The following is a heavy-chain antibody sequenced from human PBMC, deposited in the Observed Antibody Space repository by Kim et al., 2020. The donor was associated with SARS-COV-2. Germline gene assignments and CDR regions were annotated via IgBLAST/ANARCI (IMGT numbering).Heavy chain of an antibody. J-gene: IGHJ4*02. CDR3: ARGGSVVRFLEPWLGYFDY. CDR2: INHSGST. V-gene: IGHV4-34*01. Sequence: SETLSLTCAVYGGSFSGYYWSWIRQPPGKGLEWIGEINHSGSTNYNPSLKSRVTISVDTSKNQFSLKLSSVTAADTAVYYCARGGSVVRFLEPWLGYFDYWGQGTLVTVSS. CDR1: GGSFSGYY. D-gene: IGHD3-3*01.